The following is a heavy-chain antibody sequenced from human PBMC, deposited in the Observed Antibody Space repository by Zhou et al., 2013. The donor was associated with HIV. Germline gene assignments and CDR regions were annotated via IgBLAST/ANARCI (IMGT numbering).Heavy chain of an antibody. Sequence: QVQLVQSGAEVKKPGSSVKVSCKASGGTFSSYAISWVRQAPGQGLEWMGRIIPILGIANYAQKFQGRVTITADKSTSTAYMELSSLRSEDTAVYYCARVVPGNRIASDAFDIWGQGTMVTVSS. V-gene: IGHV1-69*04. CDR3: ARVVPGNRIASDAFDI. D-gene: IGHD6-13*01. CDR2: IIPILGIA. J-gene: IGHJ3*02. CDR1: GGTFSSYA.